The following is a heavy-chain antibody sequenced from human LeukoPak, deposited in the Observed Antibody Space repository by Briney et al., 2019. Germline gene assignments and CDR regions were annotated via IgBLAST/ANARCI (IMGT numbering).Heavy chain of an antibody. D-gene: IGHD3/OR15-3a*01. Sequence: SETLSLTCTVSGGSISSYYWSWIRQPPGKGLEWIGYIYYSGSTNYNPSLKSRVTISADTSKNQFSLKLSPVTAADTAVYYCARETAWPENTPMILFSYFDYWGRGILVTVSS. CDR2: IYYSGST. CDR3: ARETAWPENTPMILFSYFDY. J-gene: IGHJ4*02. CDR1: GGSISSYY. V-gene: IGHV4-59*01.